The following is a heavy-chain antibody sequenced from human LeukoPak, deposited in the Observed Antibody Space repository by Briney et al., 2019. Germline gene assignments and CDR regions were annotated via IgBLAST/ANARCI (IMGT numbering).Heavy chain of an antibody. J-gene: IGHJ3*02. CDR1: GYSISSGYY. D-gene: IGHD5-18*01. CDR3: ARDVPTVQLRRTDAFDI. Sequence: PSETLSLTCTVSGYSISSGYYWGWIRQPPGKGLEWIGIIYHSGSTYFNPSLKSRVTISVDTSKNQFSLKLTSVTAADTAVYYCARDVPTVQLRRTDAFDIWGQGTMVTVSS. CDR2: IYHSGST. V-gene: IGHV4-38-2*02.